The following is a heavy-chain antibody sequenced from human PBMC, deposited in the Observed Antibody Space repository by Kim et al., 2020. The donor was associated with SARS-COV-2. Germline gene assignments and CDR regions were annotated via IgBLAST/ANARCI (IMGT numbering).Heavy chain of an antibody. CDR2: IYYSGST. CDR3: ARDHREWLQYTANWYFDL. CDR1: GGSISSYY. V-gene: IGHV4-59*01. D-gene: IGHD3-3*01. J-gene: IGHJ2*01. Sequence: SETLSLTCTVSGGSISSYYWSWIRQPPGKGLEWIGYIYYSGSTNYNPSLKSRVTISVDTSKNQFSLKLSSVTAPDTAVYYCARDHREWLQYTANWYFDL.